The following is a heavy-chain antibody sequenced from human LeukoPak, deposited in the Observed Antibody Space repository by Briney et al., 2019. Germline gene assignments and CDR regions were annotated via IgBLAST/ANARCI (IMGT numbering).Heavy chain of an antibody. CDR2: ISAYNGNT. J-gene: IGHJ6*03. V-gene: IGHV1-18*01. CDR1: GYTFTSYG. Sequence: ASVKVSCKASGYTFTSYGISWVRQAPGQGLEWMGWISAYNGNTNYAQKLQGRVTMTTDTSTSTAYMELRSLRSDDTAVYYCARVGNLELINYYYYYMDVWGKGTTVTVSS. CDR3: ARVGNLELINYYYYYMDV. D-gene: IGHD1-7*01.